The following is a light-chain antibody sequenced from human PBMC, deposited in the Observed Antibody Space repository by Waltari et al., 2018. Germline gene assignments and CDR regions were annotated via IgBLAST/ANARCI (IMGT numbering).Light chain of an antibody. CDR1: ETVSTN. V-gene: IGKV3-15*01. J-gene: IGKJ2*01. Sequence: TVMTQSPATLSVSPGGRASISCRTSETVSTNLAWYQHKSGQAPRLLIYAASTRATGIPARFSGSGSGTEFTLTISSLQSEDFAVYYCQQYNNWPPGTFGQGTKLEI. CDR3: QQYNNWPPGT. CDR2: AAS.